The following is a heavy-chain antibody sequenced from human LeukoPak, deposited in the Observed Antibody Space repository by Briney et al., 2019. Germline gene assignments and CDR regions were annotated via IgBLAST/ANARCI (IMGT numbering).Heavy chain of an antibody. J-gene: IGHJ5*02. Sequence: PSETLSLTCTVSGGSTNSYYWSWIRESPGKGLECFGYVAYSGSTNYTPSHKSRVTISLDTSQNHSSLELNTVTAADTAVYDCAGTVSGYYFNPWGPGTLVTVSS. CDR1: GGSTNSYY. D-gene: IGHD5-12*01. CDR3: AGTVSGYYFNP. CDR2: VAYSGST. V-gene: IGHV4-59*01.